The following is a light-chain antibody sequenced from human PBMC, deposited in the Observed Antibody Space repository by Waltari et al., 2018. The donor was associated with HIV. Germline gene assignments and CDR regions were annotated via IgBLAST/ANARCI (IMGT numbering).Light chain of an antibody. J-gene: IGKJ2*01. V-gene: IGKV3-15*01. CDR1: QSFSSD. CDR3: QQYNNWPLS. CDR2: GVS. Sequence: EIVMTQSPATLSVSPGERATLSCRASQSFSSDLAWYQHKPGQAPRLLIYGVSTRATGIPARVSGSGSGTEFTLTISSLQSEDFAVYYCQQYNNWPLSFGQGTKLEIK.